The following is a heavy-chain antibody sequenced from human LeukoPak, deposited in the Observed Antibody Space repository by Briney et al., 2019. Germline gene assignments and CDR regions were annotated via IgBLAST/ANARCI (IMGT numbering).Heavy chain of an antibody. V-gene: IGHV3-30*02. CDR3: AKDSDYYYGSGSP. J-gene: IGHJ5*02. CDR2: IRYDGSNK. CDR1: GFTFSSYG. D-gene: IGHD3-10*01. Sequence: GGSLRLSCAASGFTFSSYGMHWVRQAPGKGLEWVAFIRYDGSNKYYADSVKGRFTISRDNSKNTLYLQMNSLRAEDTAVYYCAKDSDYYYGSGSPWGQGTLVTVSS.